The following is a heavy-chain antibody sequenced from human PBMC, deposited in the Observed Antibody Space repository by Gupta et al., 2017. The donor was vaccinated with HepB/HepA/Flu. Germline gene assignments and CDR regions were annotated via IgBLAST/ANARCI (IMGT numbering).Heavy chain of an antibody. J-gene: IGHJ4*02. CDR3: ARHYGYNYGINDY. CDR1: GDSISTVGCY. CDR2: IYFSGSA. D-gene: IGHD5-18*01. V-gene: IGHV4-39*01. Sequence: QLQLQESGPGLVKPSETLSLTCTVSGDSISTVGCYWGWIRQPPGKGLEWIGSIYFSGSAYSNPSLRSRVTRSVDTSKNQFSLKLSSVTAADTAVYYCARHYGYNYGINDYWGQGTLVTVSS.